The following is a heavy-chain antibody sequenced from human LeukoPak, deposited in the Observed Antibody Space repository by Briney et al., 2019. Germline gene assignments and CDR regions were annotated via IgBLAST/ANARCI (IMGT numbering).Heavy chain of an antibody. CDR3: ARDQEGVGY. CDR2: ISSFSGTI. V-gene: IGHV3-48*01. CDR1: GITFSSYS. J-gene: IGHJ4*02. D-gene: IGHD3-10*01. Sequence: GGSLRLSCVASGITFSSYSMNWVRQAPGKGLEWVSYISSFSGTINYADSVKGRFTISRDNAKNSLYLQMNSLRAEDTAVYYCARDQEGVGYWGRGTLVTVSS.